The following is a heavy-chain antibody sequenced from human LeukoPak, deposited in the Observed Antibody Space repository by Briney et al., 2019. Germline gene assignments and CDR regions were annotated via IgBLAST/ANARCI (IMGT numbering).Heavy chain of an antibody. V-gene: IGHV4-38-2*02. J-gene: IGHJ4*02. CDR1: GYSISSGYY. CDR3: GSQREWSLTEYHFDY. D-gene: IGHD3-3*01. Sequence: ETLSLTCTVSGYSISSGYYCGWIRQPPGKGLEWIGSVYHSGSTYYNPSLKSRVTISTDKSKNQFSLKLTSVTAADTAVYYCGSQREWSLTEYHFDYWGQGTLVTVSS. CDR2: VYHSGST.